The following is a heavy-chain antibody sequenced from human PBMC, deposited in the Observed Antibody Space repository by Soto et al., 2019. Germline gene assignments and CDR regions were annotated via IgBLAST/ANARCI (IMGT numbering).Heavy chain of an antibody. CDR1: GGSISSYY. CDR2: IYYSGST. CDR3: ARDMVDLGYDFWSGSYYYYYGMDV. D-gene: IGHD3-3*01. Sequence: SETLSLTCTVSGGSISSYYWSWIRQPPGKGLEWIGYIYYSGSTNYNPSLKSRVTISVDTSKNQFSLKLSSVTAADTAVYYCARDMVDLGYDFWSGSYYYYYGMDVWGQGTTVTVSS. J-gene: IGHJ6*02. V-gene: IGHV4-59*01.